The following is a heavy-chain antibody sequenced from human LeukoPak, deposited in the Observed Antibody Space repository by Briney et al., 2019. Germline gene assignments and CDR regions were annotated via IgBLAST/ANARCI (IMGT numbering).Heavy chain of an antibody. V-gene: IGHV3-11*05. CDR2: ISSSSSYT. J-gene: IGHJ4*02. D-gene: IGHD3-22*01. Sequence: GGSLRLSCAASGFTFSSYAMGWVRQAQGKGLEWVSYISSSSSYTNYADSVKGRFTISRDNAKNSLYLQMNSLRAEDTAVYYCARGTYYYDSSGYSLFDYWGQGTLVTVSS. CDR1: GFTFSSYA. CDR3: ARGTYYYDSSGYSLFDY.